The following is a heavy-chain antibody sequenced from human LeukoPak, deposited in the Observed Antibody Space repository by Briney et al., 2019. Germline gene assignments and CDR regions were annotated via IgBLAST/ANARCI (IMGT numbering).Heavy chain of an antibody. Sequence: SGTLSLTCAVYGGSFSGYSWSWIRQSPEKGLEWIGEVNHTGGITYTPSLKSRVTIAIDTSKNQFSLQLTSVTAADTAVYYCARLDHVLLWFGESQNAFDIWGQGTMVTVSS. D-gene: IGHD3-10*01. CDR2: VNHTGGI. CDR1: GGSFSGYS. V-gene: IGHV4-34*01. J-gene: IGHJ3*02. CDR3: ARLDHVLLWFGESQNAFDI.